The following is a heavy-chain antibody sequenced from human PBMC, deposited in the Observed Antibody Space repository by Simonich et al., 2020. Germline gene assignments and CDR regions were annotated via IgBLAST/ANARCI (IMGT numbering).Heavy chain of an antibody. V-gene: IGHV4-59*08. CDR3: ASRGWSGYYDY. J-gene: IGHJ4*02. CDR1: GGSISSYY. D-gene: IGHD3-3*01. Sequence: QVQLQESGPGLVKPSETLSLTCTVSGGSISSYYWSWIRQPPGKGLGWIGYIYYSGSTNLNPSLKIRVTISVDTSKNQFSLKLSSVTAADTAVYYCASRGWSGYYDYWGQGTLVTVSS. CDR2: IYYSGST.